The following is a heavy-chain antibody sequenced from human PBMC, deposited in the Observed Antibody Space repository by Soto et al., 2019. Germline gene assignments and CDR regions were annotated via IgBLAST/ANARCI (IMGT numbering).Heavy chain of an antibody. Sequence: SQTLSLTCGISGDSVFSNSAAGNWIRQSPSRGLEWLGRTYYRSKWYNDYAVSVKSRITINPDTSKNQFSLQLNSVTPEDTAVYYCARVIAVGWGTAVAGTRYYYGMDVWGQGTTVTVSS. D-gene: IGHD6-19*01. J-gene: IGHJ6*02. CDR3: ARVIAVGWGTAVAGTRYYYGMDV. V-gene: IGHV6-1*01. CDR2: TYYRSKWYN. CDR1: GDSVFSNSAA.